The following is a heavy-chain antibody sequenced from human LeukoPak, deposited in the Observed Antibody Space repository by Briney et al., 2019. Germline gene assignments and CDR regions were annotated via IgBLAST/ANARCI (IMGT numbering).Heavy chain of an antibody. CDR3: ARDRYSSSWYQAT. Sequence: GRSLRLYCAASGFTFSSYWMHWVRQAPGKGLVWVSRINSDGSSTSYADSVKGRFTISRDNAKNTLYLQMNSLRAEDTAVYYCARDRYSSSWYQATWGQGTLVTVSS. D-gene: IGHD6-13*01. CDR2: INSDGSST. J-gene: IGHJ5*02. V-gene: IGHV3-74*01. CDR1: GFTFSSYW.